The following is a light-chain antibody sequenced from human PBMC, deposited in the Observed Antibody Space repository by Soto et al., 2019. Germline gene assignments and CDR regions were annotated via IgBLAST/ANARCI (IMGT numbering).Light chain of an antibody. CDR1: QSVSSN. CDR2: SAS. CDR3: QQYNKWPPYT. V-gene: IGKV3-15*01. J-gene: IGKJ2*01. Sequence: EIVMTQSPATLSVSPGERATLSCRASQSVSSNLAWYQQKTGQAPRLLIYSASTRATGIPARFSGSGSGTEFTLPISSLQYEDFAVYYCQQYNKWPPYTFGQGTKLEIK.